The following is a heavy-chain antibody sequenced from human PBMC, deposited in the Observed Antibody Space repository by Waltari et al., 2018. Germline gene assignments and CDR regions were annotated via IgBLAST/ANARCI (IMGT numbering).Heavy chain of an antibody. CDR1: GGSISSYY. V-gene: IGHV4-59*01. Sequence: QVQLQESGPGLVKPSETLSLTCTVSGGSISSYYWSWIRQPPGKGLEWIGYIYYSGRTNNNPSRKSRVTISVDTSKNQFSLKLSSVTAADTAVYYCAGRSIVGATYDAFDIWGQGTMVTVSS. D-gene: IGHD1-26*01. J-gene: IGHJ3*02. CDR2: IYYSGRT. CDR3: AGRSIVGATYDAFDI.